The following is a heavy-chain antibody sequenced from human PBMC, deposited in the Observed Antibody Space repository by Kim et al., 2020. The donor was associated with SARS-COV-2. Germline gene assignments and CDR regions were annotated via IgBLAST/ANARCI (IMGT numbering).Heavy chain of an antibody. CDR3: ARDRFCDSSGYNDY. V-gene: IGHV1-18*01. D-gene: IGHD3-22*01. CDR2: ISADNGNT. J-gene: IGHJ4*02. CDR1: GYTFTSYG. Sequence: ASVKVSCKASGYTFTSYGINWVRQAPGQGLEWMGWISADNGNTNYAQKLHGRVTITTDTSTSTAYMELRSLRSEDTAVYYCARDRFCDSSGYNDYWGQGTLVTVSS.